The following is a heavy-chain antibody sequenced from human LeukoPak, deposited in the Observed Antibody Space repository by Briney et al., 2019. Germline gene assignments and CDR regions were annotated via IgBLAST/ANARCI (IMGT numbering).Heavy chain of an antibody. CDR2: INHSGST. Sequence: SETLSLTCTVSGGSISSYYWSWIRQPPGKGLEWIGEINHSGSTNYNPSLKSRVTISVDTSKNQFSLKLSSVTAADTAVYYCARRTWFGRGPNWFDPWGQGTLVTVSS. J-gene: IGHJ5*02. D-gene: IGHD3-10*01. CDR1: GGSISSYY. V-gene: IGHV4-34*01. CDR3: ARRTWFGRGPNWFDP.